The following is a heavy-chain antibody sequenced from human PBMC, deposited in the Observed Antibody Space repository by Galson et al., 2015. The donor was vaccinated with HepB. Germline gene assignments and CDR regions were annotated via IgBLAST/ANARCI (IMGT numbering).Heavy chain of an antibody. Sequence: SLRLSCAASGFTFSDYYMSWIRQAPGKGLEWVSYISSGASAIYYADSVKGRFTLSRDNAKNSLYLQIHSLRAEDTAVYYCARDQRYYDSSGYYIRYFDLWGRGTLVTVSS. D-gene: IGHD3-22*01. CDR3: ARDQRYYDSSGYYIRYFDL. V-gene: IGHV3-11*01. CDR1: GFTFSDYY. J-gene: IGHJ2*01. CDR2: ISSGASAI.